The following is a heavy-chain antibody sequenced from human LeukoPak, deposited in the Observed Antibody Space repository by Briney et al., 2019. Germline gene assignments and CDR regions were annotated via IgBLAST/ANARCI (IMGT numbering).Heavy chain of an antibody. J-gene: IGHJ4*02. CDR1: GFTFSSYS. CDR3: ARDDILTGYYLDY. Sequence: GGSLRLPCAASGFTFSSYSMNWVRQAPGKGLEWVSSISSSSSYIYYADSVKGRFTISRDNAKNSLYLQMNSLRAEDTAVYYCARDDILTGYYLDYRGQGTLVTVSS. CDR2: ISSSSSYI. D-gene: IGHD3-9*01. V-gene: IGHV3-21*01.